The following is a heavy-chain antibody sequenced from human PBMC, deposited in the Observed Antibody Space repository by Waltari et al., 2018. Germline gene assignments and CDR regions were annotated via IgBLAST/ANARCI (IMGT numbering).Heavy chain of an antibody. J-gene: IGHJ4*02. Sequence: EVQLVGSGGGLVKPGGALRRSCGASGVTCGGYNLQRVRQAPGKGLEWVSSISSGSSYIYYADSVKGRFTISRDNAKNSLYLQMNSLRAEDTAVYYCAREWGVMVGTAGYYFDYWGQGTLVTVSS. CDR2: ISSGSSYI. CDR3: AREWGVMVGTAGYYFDY. CDR1: GVTCGGYN. D-gene: IGHD2-15*01. V-gene: IGHV3-21*01.